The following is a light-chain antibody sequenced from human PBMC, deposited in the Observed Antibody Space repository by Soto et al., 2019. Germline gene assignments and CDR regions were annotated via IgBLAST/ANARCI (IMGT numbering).Light chain of an antibody. Sequence: QSALTQPASVSGSPGQSITIPCTGTSSDVGSDNLVSWYQQHPDKAPRLMISEITKRPSGVSDRFSGSKSGNTASLTISGLQAEDAGDYYCCSDAGSSTLVFGGGTKLTVL. CDR3: CSDAGSSTLV. J-gene: IGLJ3*02. CDR1: SSDVGSDNL. V-gene: IGLV2-23*02. CDR2: EIT.